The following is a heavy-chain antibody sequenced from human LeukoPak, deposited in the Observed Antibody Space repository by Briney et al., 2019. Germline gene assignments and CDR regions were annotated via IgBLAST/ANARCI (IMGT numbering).Heavy chain of an antibody. Sequence: SETLSLTCAVSGGSFGGYYWSWIRQPAGKGLEWIGCIYYTGGTTYNPSLESRVTMSVDTSKNQFSLKLTSVTAADTAIYYCARERNRAPDYWGQGTLVTVSS. D-gene: IGHD1-14*01. CDR1: GGSFGGYY. CDR2: IYYTGGT. J-gene: IGHJ4*02. CDR3: ARERNRAPDY. V-gene: IGHV4-59*01.